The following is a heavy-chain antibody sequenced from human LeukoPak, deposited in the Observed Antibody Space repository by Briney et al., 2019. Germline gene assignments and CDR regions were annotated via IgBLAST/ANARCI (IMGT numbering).Heavy chain of an antibody. V-gene: IGHV4-39*01. Sequence: SETLSLTCTVSGGSISSSSYYWGWIRQPPGKGLEWIGSIYYSGSTYYNPSLKSRVTISVDTSKNQFSLKLSSVTAADTAVYYCARWIQSGYSSGWSRWFDPWGQGTLVTVSS. CDR3: ARWIQSGYSSGWSRWFDP. CDR2: IYYSGST. J-gene: IGHJ5*02. CDR1: GGSISSSSYY. D-gene: IGHD6-19*01.